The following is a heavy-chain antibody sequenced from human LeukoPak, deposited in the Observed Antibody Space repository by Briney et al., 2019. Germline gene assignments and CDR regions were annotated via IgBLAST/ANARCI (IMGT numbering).Heavy chain of an antibody. CDR3: ARDRYSNSFYYYYAMDV. J-gene: IGHJ6*02. D-gene: IGHD4-11*01. V-gene: IGHV4-39*07. Sequence: PSETLSLTCTVSGGSISSSSYYWGWIRQPPGKGLEWIGSIYYSGSTYNPSLKSRVTISVDTSKSQFSLKVRSLTAADTAVYYCARDRYSNSFYYYYAMDVWGQGTTVTVSS. CDR2: IYYSGST. CDR1: GGSISSSSYY.